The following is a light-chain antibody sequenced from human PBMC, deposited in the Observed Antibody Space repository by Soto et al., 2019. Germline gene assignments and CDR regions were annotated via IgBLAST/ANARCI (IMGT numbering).Light chain of an antibody. CDR1: QNIYSY. V-gene: IGKV1-39*01. CDR2: TAS. J-gene: IGKJ2*01. CDR3: QHSYSIPFT. Sequence: DIQMTQSPSSLSSSVGDIVTITCRASQNIYSYLNWYQQKPGTAPKLLIYTASNLQRGVPSKFSGSGSGTDFTLTISSLQPEDFATYYCQHSYSIPFTFGQGTKLEI.